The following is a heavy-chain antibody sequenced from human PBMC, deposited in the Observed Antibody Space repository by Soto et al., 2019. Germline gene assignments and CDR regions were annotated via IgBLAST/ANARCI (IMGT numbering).Heavy chain of an antibody. Sequence: SETLSLTCAVYGGSFSGYYWSWIRQPPGKGLEWIGEINHSGSTNYNPSLKSRVTISVDTSKNQFSLKLSSVTAADTAVYYCARWARRVSRWFDPWGQGTLVTVSS. J-gene: IGHJ5*02. D-gene: IGHD6-6*01. CDR1: GGSFSGYY. V-gene: IGHV4-34*01. CDR3: ARWARRVSRWFDP. CDR2: INHSGST.